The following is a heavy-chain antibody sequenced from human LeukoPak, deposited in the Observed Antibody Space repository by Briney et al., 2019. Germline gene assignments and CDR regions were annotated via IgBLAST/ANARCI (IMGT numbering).Heavy chain of an antibody. CDR2: IYYSGST. CDR1: GGSISSGGYY. Sequence: SSETLSLTCTVSGGSISSGGYYWSWIRQHPGKGLEWIGYIYYSGSTNYNPSLKSRVTISVDTSKNQFSLKLSSVTAADTAVYYCASGPYSLAFDIWGQGTMVTVSS. V-gene: IGHV4-61*08. D-gene: IGHD1-26*01. J-gene: IGHJ3*02. CDR3: ASGPYSLAFDI.